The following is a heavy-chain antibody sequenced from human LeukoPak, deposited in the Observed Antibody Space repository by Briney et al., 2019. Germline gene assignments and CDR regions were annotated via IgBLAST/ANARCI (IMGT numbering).Heavy chain of an antibody. D-gene: IGHD5-12*01. CDR1: GFTFSSYS. V-gene: IGHV3-48*01. CDR3: ARDYEWLRF. CDR2: ISSSSSTI. Sequence: GGSLRLSCAASGFTFSSYSMNWVRQAPGKGLEWVSYISSSSSTIYYADSVEGRFTISRDNAKNSLYLQMNSLRAEDTAVYYCARDYEWLRFWGQGTLVTVSS. J-gene: IGHJ4*02.